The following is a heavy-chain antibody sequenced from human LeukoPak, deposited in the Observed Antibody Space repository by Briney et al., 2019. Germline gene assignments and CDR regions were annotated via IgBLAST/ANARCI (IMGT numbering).Heavy chain of an antibody. CDR2: IYSGGDT. CDR1: GFTVSSKY. Sequence: PGGSLRLSCAASGFTVSSKYMTWVRQAPGKGLEWVSLIYSGGDTYYADSVKGRFTISRDDSKNTLSLQMNSLRAEDTAVYYCAGAIGYFDFWGQGTLVTVSS. CDR3: AGAIGYFDF. V-gene: IGHV3-66*01. J-gene: IGHJ4*02. D-gene: IGHD2-21*01.